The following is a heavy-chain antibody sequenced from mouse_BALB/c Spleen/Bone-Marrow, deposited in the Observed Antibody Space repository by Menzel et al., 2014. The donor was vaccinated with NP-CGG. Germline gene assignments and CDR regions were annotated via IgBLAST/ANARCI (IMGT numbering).Heavy chain of an antibody. V-gene: IGHV5-6*01. D-gene: IGHD1-1*01. CDR1: GFTFSSYG. J-gene: IGHJ4*01. CDR3: ARDFITTDAMDY. CDR2: ISSGGSYT. Sequence: EVKVVESGGDLVKPGGSLKPSCAASGFTFSSYGMSWVRQTPDKRLEWVATISSGGSYTYYPDSVKGRFTISRDNAKNTLYLQMSSLKSEDTAMYYCARDFITTDAMDYWGQGTSVTVSS.